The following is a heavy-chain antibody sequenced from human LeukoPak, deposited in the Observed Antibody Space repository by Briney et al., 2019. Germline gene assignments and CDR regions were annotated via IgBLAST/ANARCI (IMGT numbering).Heavy chain of an antibody. V-gene: IGHV1-18*01. D-gene: IGHD6-19*01. CDR2: INAYNGNT. CDR1: GYTFTNYG. J-gene: IGHJ4*02. CDR3: ARDQFEVAGTGGFDY. Sequence: ASVKVSCKASGYTFTNYGISWVRQAPGQGLEWMGWINAYNGNTNYAQKLQGRVTMTTDTSTSTAYMELRSLRSDDTAVYYCARDQFEVAGTGGFDYWGQGTLVTVSS.